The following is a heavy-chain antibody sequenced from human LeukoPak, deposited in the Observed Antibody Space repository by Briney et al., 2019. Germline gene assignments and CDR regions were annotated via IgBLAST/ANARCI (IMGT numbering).Heavy chain of an antibody. CDR2: ISGSADST. CDR3: AKGQRRGYCSSTSCYIDY. CDR1: GFTFSSYA. J-gene: IGHJ4*02. D-gene: IGHD2-2*02. Sequence: GGSLRLSCAASGFTFSSYAMTWVRQAPGKGLEWVSAISGSADSTYYADSVKGRFTISRDNSKNTLYLQMNSLRAEDTAVYYCAKGQRRGYCSSTSCYIDYWGQGTLVTVSS. V-gene: IGHV3-23*01.